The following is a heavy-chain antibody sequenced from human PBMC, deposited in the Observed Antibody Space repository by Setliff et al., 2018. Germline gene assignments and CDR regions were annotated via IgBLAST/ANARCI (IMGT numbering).Heavy chain of an antibody. Sequence: ASVKVSCKASRYTFTRYGISWVRQAPGKGFEWMGWIGPYNGNTYYAQKFQGRVAITTDTSTSTAYMELRSLRSDDTAVYYCAKGGNITRETYYYYGMDVWGQGTTVTVSS. CDR3: AKGGNITRETYYYYGMDV. CDR2: IGPYNGNT. CDR1: RYTFTRYG. J-gene: IGHJ6*02. V-gene: IGHV1-18*01. D-gene: IGHD1-20*01.